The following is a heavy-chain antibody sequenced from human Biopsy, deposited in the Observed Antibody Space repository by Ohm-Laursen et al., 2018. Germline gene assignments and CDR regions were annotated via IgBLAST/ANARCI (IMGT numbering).Heavy chain of an antibody. V-gene: IGHV1-18*01. CDR1: GYTYTSYG. CDR3: TRDRHYASGSYAGMDV. CDR2: ISGYNGNT. J-gene: IGHJ6*02. Sequence: SVKASCTASGYTYTSYGISWARQAPGQGPEWMGWISGYNGNTVYPQNHQGRVTLTTDTSTSTAYMELRSLRSDDTAIYYCTRDRHYASGSYAGMDVWGQGTTVTVSS. D-gene: IGHD3-10*01.